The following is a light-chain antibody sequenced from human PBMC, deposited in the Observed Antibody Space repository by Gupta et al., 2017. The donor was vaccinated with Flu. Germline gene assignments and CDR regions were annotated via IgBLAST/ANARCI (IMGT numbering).Light chain of an antibody. CDR3: QSYDTTLSAVV. CDR2: VNT. V-gene: IGLV1-40*01. J-gene: IGLJ2*01. CDR1: SSNIGAGYD. Sequence: QSVLTQPPSVSGAPGQRGTISCPGGSSNIGAGYDVHWYQQFPGTAPKLLIYVNTNRPSGVPDRFSGSKSGASASLAITGLHVEDEADYYCQSYDTTLSAVVFGGGTKLTVL.